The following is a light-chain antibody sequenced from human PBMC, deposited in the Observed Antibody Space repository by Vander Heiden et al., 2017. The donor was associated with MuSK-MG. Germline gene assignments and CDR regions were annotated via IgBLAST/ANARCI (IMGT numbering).Light chain of an antibody. CDR3: YCATDNYLGL. CDR1: VLGRKY. J-gene: IGLJ2*01. Sequence: YELTQPSSVSVSAGQTARITCSGDVLGRKYARWFQQKPGQAPLSLIYKDSERPSGIPERFSGSSSGTTITLTISGAQVEDEAEYYCYCATDNYLGLFGGGTKLTVL. V-gene: IGLV3-27*01. CDR2: KDS.